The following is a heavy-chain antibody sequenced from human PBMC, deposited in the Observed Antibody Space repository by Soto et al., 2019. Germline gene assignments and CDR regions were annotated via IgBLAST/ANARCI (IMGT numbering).Heavy chain of an antibody. D-gene: IGHD3-10*01. CDR2: ISGSGGST. J-gene: IGHJ4*02. Sequence: PGGSLRLSCAASGFTFSSYAMSWVRQAPGKGLEWVSAISGSGGSTYYADSVKGRFTISRDNSKNTLYLQMNSLRAEDTAVYYCARDYGLLWFGELFDYWGQGTLVTVSS. V-gene: IGHV3-23*01. CDR3: ARDYGLLWFGELFDY. CDR1: GFTFSSYA.